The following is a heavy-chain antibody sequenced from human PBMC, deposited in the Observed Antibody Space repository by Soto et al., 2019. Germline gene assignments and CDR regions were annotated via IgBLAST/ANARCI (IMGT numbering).Heavy chain of an antibody. V-gene: IGHV3-23*01. CDR2: ISGSDGST. Sequence: GGSLRLSCAASGFTFSSHVMSWVRQAPGKGLEWVSVISGSDGSTYYADSVKGRFTISRDNSESTLYLQMNSLRAEDTAIYYCALAAGSYWGQGTLVTVSS. J-gene: IGHJ4*02. D-gene: IGHD6-13*01. CDR1: GFTFSSHV. CDR3: ALAAGSY.